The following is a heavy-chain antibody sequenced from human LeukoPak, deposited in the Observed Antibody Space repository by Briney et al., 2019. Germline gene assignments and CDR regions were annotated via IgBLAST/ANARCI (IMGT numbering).Heavy chain of an antibody. Sequence: SETLSLTCTVSGGSISSYYWSWIRQPPGKGLEWIGYIYYSGSTNYNPSLKSRVTISVDTSKNQFSLKLSSMTAADTAVYYCARVSRQPKAFDIWGQGTMVTVSS. J-gene: IGHJ3*02. V-gene: IGHV4-59*01. CDR1: GGSISSYY. CDR2: IYYSGST. CDR3: ARVSRQPKAFDI. D-gene: IGHD6-13*01.